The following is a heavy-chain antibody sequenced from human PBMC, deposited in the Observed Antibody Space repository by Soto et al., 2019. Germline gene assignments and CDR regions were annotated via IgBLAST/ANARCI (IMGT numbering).Heavy chain of an antibody. D-gene: IGHD1-1*01. V-gene: IGHV3-23*01. Sequence: EVQLLESGGGLVQPGGSLRLSCAASGFSVSTYSFAWVRQTPAKGLAWVSGISVSGDTTFYIDSVRGRFTISRDTSKNTLDVQMHSLRVEDSAVYFCARWDGYADLWGHGTLVTVSS. CDR2: ISVSGDTT. J-gene: IGHJ4*01. CDR1: GFSVSTYS. CDR3: ARWDGYADL.